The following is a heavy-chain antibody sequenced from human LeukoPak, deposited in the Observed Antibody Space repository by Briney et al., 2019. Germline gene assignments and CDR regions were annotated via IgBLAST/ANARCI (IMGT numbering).Heavy chain of an antibody. CDR1: EFTFSSFA. D-gene: IGHD3-22*01. Sequence: GGSLRLSCAASEFTFSSFAMNWVRQAPGKGLDWVLGISGSGSSTYYADSVKGRFTISRDNSKNTLYLQINSLRAEDTAVYYCAKDTKLTSGFIYYYYNSMDVWGQGTTVTVSS. CDR3: AKDTKLTSGFIYYYYNSMDV. V-gene: IGHV3-23*01. CDR2: ISGSGSST. J-gene: IGHJ6*02.